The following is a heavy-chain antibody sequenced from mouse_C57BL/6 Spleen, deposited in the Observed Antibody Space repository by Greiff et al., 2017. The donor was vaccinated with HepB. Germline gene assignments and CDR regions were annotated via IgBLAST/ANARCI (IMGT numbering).Heavy chain of an antibody. V-gene: IGHV2-2*01. CDR2: IWSGGST. J-gene: IGHJ4*01. CDR3: ARKGDYSNYFYAMDY. Sequence: VMLVESGPGLVQPSQSLSITCTVSGFSFTSYGVHWVRQSPGKGLEWLGVIWSGGSTDYNAAFISRLSISKDNSKSQVFFKMNSLHADDTAIYYCARKGDYSNYFYAMDYWGQGTSVTVSS. CDR1: GFSFTSYG. D-gene: IGHD2-5*01.